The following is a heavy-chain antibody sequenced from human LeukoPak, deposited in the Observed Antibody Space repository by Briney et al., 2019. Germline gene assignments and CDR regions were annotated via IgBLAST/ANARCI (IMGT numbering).Heavy chain of an antibody. CDR3: ARGGFSGYPDDY. CDR2: IYYSGST. J-gene: IGHJ4*02. V-gene: IGHV4-61*01. Sequence: SETLSLTCTVSGGSVSSGSYYWSWIRQPPGKGLEWIGYIYYSGSTNYNPSLKSRVTISVDTSKNQFSLKLSSVTAADTAVYYCARGGFSGYPDDYWGQGTLVTVSS. D-gene: IGHD3-22*01. CDR1: GGSVSSGSYY.